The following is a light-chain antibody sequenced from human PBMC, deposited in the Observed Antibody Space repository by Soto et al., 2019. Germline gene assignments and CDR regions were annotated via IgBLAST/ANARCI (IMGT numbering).Light chain of an antibody. CDR2: GAS. Sequence: EIVLTQSPDTLSLSPGERATLSCRASQSVGSNYLAWYQQKPGQAPRLLVYGASNRATGIPDRFGGSGSGTTFTLTISRLSLEAFAPYRCRHFRSPPAFGGGTNVEIK. CDR3: RHFRSPPA. V-gene: IGKV3-20*01. J-gene: IGKJ4*01. CDR1: QSVGSNY.